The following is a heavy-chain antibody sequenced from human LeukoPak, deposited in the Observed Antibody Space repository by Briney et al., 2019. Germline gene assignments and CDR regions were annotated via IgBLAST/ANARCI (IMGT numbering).Heavy chain of an antibody. CDR3: AKVYSSGCFDY. V-gene: IGHV3-23*01. Sequence: QTGGSLRLSCAASGFTFSSYAMSWVRQAPGKGLEWVSAISGSGGSTYYADSVKGRFTISRDNSKNTLYLQMNNLRAADTAVYYCAKVYSSGCFDYWGQGTLVTVSS. D-gene: IGHD6-19*01. CDR1: GFTFSSYA. CDR2: ISGSGGST. J-gene: IGHJ4*02.